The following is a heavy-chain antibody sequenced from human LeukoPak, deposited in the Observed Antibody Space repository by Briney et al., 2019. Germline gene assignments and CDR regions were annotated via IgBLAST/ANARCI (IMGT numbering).Heavy chain of an antibody. J-gene: IGHJ4*02. Sequence: GASVKVSCKASGYTFIDYYMHWVRQAPGQGLEWIGWINPESGDTNYAQKFQGRVTMTRDTSISTAYMELSRLRSDDTAVYYCAKWWVAYDMLTGDYWGQGTMVTVSS. D-gene: IGHD3-9*01. CDR3: AKWWVAYDMLTGDY. CDR1: GYTFIDYY. CDR2: INPESGDT. V-gene: IGHV1-2*02.